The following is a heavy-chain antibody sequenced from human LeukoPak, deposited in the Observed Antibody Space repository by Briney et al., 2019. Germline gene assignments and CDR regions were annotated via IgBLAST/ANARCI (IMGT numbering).Heavy chain of an antibody. CDR3: ARSPEIFGVVISGNYDY. CDR1: GFTFSDYY. CDR2: ISSSGSTI. V-gene: IGHV3-11*01. J-gene: IGHJ4*02. Sequence: GGSLRLSCAASGFTFSDYYMSWIRQAPGKGLEWVSYISSSGSTIYYADSVKGRFTISRDNAKNSLYLQMNSLRAEDTAVYYCARSPEIFGVVISGNYDYWGQGTLVTDSS. D-gene: IGHD3-3*01.